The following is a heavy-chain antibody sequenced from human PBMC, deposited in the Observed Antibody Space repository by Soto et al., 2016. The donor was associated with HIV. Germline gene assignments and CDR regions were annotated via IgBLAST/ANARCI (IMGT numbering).Heavy chain of an antibody. J-gene: IGHJ4*02. D-gene: IGHD3-10*01. CDR2: IYYSGST. Sequence: QVQLQESGPGLVKPSETLSLTCTVSGGSISSYYWSWIRQPPGKGLEWIGYIYYSGSTNYNPSLKSRVTISVDTSKNQFSLKLSSVTAADTAVYYCARGDVYGSGPYWGQGTLVTVSS. CDR3: ARGDVYGSGPY. CDR1: GGSISSYY. V-gene: IGHV4-59*12.